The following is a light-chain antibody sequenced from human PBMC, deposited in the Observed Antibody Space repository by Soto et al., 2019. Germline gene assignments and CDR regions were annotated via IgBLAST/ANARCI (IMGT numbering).Light chain of an antibody. CDR1: SSNIGAGYD. V-gene: IGLV1-40*01. Sequence: QSVLTQPPSVSGAPGQRVTISCTGSSSNIGAGYDVHWYQQLPGTAPKLLIYGNRNRPSGVPDRFSGSKSGTSASLAITGLQAVDEADYYCQSCECSLSGDAVFGGGTKLTVL. CDR3: QSCECSLSGDAV. J-gene: IGLJ2*01. CDR2: GNR.